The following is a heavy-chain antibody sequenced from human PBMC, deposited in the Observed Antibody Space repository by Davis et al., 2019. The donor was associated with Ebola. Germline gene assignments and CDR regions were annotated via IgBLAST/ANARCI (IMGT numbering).Heavy chain of an antibody. CDR1: GGSFSGYY. CDR3: AAATDATGYYYGSGSYRGFDP. V-gene: IGHV4-34*01. Sequence: PSETLSLTCAVYGGSFSGYYWSWIRQPPGKGLEWIGESYYSGTTNYNPSLKSRVTISVDASKNQFSLKLSSVTAADTAVYYCAAATDATGYYYGSGSYRGFDPWGQGTLVTVSS. D-gene: IGHD3-10*01. J-gene: IGHJ5*02. CDR2: SYYSGTT.